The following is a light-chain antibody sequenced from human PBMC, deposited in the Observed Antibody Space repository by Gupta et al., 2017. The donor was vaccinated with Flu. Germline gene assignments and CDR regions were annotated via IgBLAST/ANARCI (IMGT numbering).Light chain of an antibody. CDR1: SSDVGGYNY. Sequence: QSALTQPASVSGSPGQSITISCTGTSSDVGGYNYVSWYQQHPGKAPKLMIYEVSNRPSGVSNRSSGSKSGNTASLTISGLQAEDEADYYCSSYTSSSTLTFGGGTKLTVL. CDR3: SSYTSSSTLT. CDR2: EVS. V-gene: IGLV2-14*01. J-gene: IGLJ2*01.